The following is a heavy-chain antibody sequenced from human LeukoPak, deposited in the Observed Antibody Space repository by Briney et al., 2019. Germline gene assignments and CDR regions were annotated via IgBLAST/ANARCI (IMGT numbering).Heavy chain of an antibody. CDR3: ATRDSGDYPYSDY. Sequence: PGGSLRLSCAASGFTVRRKYMTWVRQARGKGLVLVSLIYSGDSTYYADSVKGRFTISRDNSKNTLYLQMNSLRAEDTAVFYCATRDSGDYPYSDYWGQGTLVTVSS. V-gene: IGHV3-53*01. J-gene: IGHJ4*02. CDR2: IYSGDST. CDR1: GFTVRRKY. D-gene: IGHD4-17*01.